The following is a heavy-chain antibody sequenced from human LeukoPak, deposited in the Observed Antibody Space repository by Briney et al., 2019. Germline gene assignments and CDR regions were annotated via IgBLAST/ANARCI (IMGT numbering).Heavy chain of an antibody. CDR3: ARDRPPNYGGNSA. V-gene: IGHV3-66*01. CDR1: TFTGYNIY. J-gene: IGHJ5*02. D-gene: IGHD4-23*01. Sequence: PGGSLRFSSAAYTFTGYNIYMIWLRQAPGKGLEWVSDIYSGGSTYYADSVKGRFTISRDNSKNTLYLQMNSLRDEDTAVYYCARDRPPNYGGNSAWGQGTLVAVSS. CDR2: IYSGGST.